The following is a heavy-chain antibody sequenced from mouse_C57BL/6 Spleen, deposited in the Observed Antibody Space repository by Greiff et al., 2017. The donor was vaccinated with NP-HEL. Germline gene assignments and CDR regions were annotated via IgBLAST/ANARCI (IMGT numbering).Heavy chain of an antibody. Sequence: VQLQQSGAELVRPGASVTLSCKASGYTFTDYEMHWVKQTPVHGLEWIGAIDPETGGTAYNQKFKGKAILTADKSSSTAYMELRSLTSEDSAVYYCTREEVYDGYFYAMDYWGQGTSVTVSS. V-gene: IGHV1-15*01. CDR1: GYTFTDYE. J-gene: IGHJ4*01. CDR2: IDPETGGT. CDR3: TREEVYDGYFYAMDY. D-gene: IGHD2-3*01.